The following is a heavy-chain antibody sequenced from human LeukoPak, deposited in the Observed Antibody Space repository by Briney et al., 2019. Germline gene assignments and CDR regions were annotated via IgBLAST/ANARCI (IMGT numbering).Heavy chain of an antibody. CDR2: ISGSGSST. D-gene: IGHD3-10*01. V-gene: IGHV3-23*01. J-gene: IGHJ4*02. CDR1: GFTFSICA. Sequence: GGSLRLSCAASGFTFSICAMNWVRQAPGKGLEWVSGISGSGSSTYYADSVKGRFTISRDSSKNTVYLQMNSLRAEDTAVYYCAKADGSYKTLIDYWGQGTLVTVSS. CDR3: AKADGSYKTLIDY.